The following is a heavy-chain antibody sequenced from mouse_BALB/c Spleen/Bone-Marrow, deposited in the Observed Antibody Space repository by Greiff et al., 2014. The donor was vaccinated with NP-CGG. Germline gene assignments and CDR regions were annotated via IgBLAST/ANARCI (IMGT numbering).Heavy chain of an antibody. V-gene: IGHV1-9*01. D-gene: IGHD3-2*01. Sequence: QVQLQQSGAELMKPGASVKISCKATGYPFSSYWIEGVKQRPGHGLEWIGEILPGSDSTNYNENFKGKATFTADTSSNTAYMQLNSLTSEDSAVYFCARDSSDYLAWFAYWGQGTLVTVSA. CDR2: ILPGSDST. CDR1: GYPFSSYW. CDR3: ARDSSDYLAWFAY. J-gene: IGHJ3*01.